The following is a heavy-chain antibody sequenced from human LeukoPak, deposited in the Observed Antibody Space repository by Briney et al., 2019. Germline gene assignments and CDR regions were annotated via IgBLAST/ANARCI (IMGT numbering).Heavy chain of an antibody. CDR2: IDASGVNT. CDR1: RFTFSGYA. V-gene: IGHV3-23*01. J-gene: IGHJ4*02. CDR3: ARQRQLLTFDY. Sequence: GGSLRLSCAASRFTFSGYAMYWVRQAPGKGLEWVSCIDASGVNTYYADSVKGRFTISRDNSKNTLYLQMNSLRAEDTAVYYCARQRQLLTFDYWGQGTLVTVSS. D-gene: IGHD2-2*01.